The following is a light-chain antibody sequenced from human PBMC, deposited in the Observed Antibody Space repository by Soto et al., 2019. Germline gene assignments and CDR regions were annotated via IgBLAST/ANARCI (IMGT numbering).Light chain of an antibody. V-gene: IGKV3-11*02. Sequence: EMVLTQSPATLSLSPGDRATLSCRASQSVGRYLAWYHQRPGQAPRLLIYDSSNRVTVIPARFSGNGSGRDVPLTISSLDPEEFAVYYCQYHTDWPPYTFGQGTTLEI. CDR3: QYHTDWPPYT. J-gene: IGKJ2*01. CDR1: QSVGRY. CDR2: DSS.